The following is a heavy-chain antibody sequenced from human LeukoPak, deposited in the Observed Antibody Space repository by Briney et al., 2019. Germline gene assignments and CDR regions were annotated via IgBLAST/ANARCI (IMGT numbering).Heavy chain of an antibody. CDR3: ARDLSSVPNYYDSSGYYQHPPFDY. CDR1: GFTFSSYS. J-gene: IGHJ4*02. Sequence: GGSLRLSCAASGFTFSSYSMNWVRQAPGKGLEWVSSISSSSSYIYYADSVKGRFTISRDNAKNSLFLQRNSLRAEDTAVYYCARDLSSVPNYYDSSGYYQHPPFDYWGQGTLVTVSS. V-gene: IGHV3-21*01. CDR2: ISSSSSYI. D-gene: IGHD3-22*01.